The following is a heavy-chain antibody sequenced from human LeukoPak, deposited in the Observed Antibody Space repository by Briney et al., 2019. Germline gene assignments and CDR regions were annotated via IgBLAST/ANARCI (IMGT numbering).Heavy chain of an antibody. D-gene: IGHD5-18*01. Sequence: GASVKVSCTVSGSSVTELSLYWVRQAPGKGLEWMGGFDVIDSETFYAQKFQGRVTMTEDSSTDTAYMELRSLTSDDTALYYCAAGRPYSLLDYWGQGTLATVSS. CDR1: GSSVTELS. J-gene: IGHJ4*02. CDR2: FDVIDSET. CDR3: AAGRPYSLLDY. V-gene: IGHV1-24*01.